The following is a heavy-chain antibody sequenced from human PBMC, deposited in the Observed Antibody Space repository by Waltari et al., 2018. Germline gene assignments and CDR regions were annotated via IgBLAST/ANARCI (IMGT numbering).Heavy chain of an antibody. CDR3: AGGPSYYDSSTFAFDM. CDR1: GFTVSSNY. D-gene: IGHD3-22*01. Sequence: EVQLVETGGGLIQPGGSLRLSCAASGFTVSSNYMGWARQAPGKGRELVSVIHSGGSTYYADSVKGRFTIFRDSSKNTLYLQMNTLRAEDTAMYYCAGGPSYYDSSTFAFDMWGQGTMVTVSS. J-gene: IGHJ3*02. V-gene: IGHV3-53*02. CDR2: IHSGGST.